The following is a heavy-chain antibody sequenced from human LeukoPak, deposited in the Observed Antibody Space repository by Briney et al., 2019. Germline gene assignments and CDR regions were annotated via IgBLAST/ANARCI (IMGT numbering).Heavy chain of an antibody. CDR1: GFTFSGYG. J-gene: IGHJ4*02. D-gene: IGHD2-2*01. Sequence: VGSLRLSCAASGFTFSGYGMHWVREAPGKGLEWVAVIWYDGSNKYYADSVKGRFTTSRDNSKNTLYLQMNSLRAEDTAVYYCARDLVGMDSWGQGTLVTVSS. CDR2: IWYDGSNK. V-gene: IGHV3-33*01. CDR3: ARDLVGMDS.